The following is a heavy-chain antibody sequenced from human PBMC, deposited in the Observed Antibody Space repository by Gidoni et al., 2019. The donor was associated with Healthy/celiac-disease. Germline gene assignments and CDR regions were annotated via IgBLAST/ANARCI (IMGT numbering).Heavy chain of an antibody. CDR2: IYYSGST. V-gene: IGHV4-59*01. J-gene: IGHJ6*04. D-gene: IGHD3-3*01. Sequence: EWIGYIYYSGSTNYNPSLKSRVTISVDTSKNQFSLKLSSVTAADTAVYYCARDLSDFWSGFYYGMEVWGKGNTVTV. CDR3: ARDLSDFWSGFYYGMEV.